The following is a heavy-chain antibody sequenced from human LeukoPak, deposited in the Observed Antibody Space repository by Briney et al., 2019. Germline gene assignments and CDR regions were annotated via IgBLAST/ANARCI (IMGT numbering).Heavy chain of an antibody. D-gene: IGHD6-13*01. CDR2: IKQDGSEK. Sequence: GGSLRLSCAASGFTFSSYWMSWFRQAPGKGLEWVANIKQDGSEKYYVDSVKGRFTISRDNAKNSLYLQMNSPRAEDTAVYYCARYSAFIAGDYWGQGTLVTVSS. V-gene: IGHV3-7*01. CDR3: ARYSAFIAGDY. CDR1: GFTFSSYW. J-gene: IGHJ4*02.